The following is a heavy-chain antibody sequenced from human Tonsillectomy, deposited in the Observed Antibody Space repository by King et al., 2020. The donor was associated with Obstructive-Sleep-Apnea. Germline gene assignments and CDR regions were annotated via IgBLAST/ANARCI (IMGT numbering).Heavy chain of an antibody. V-gene: IGHV2-5*02. CDR2: IYWDDDK. D-gene: IGHD3-22*01. CDR3: AHRQEVYYDTSGFDY. CDR1: GFSLSTSGVC. Sequence: ITLKESGPTLVKPTQTLTLTCTFSGFSLSTSGVCVGWIRQPPGKALEWLALIYWDDDKRYSPSLKSRLTITKDTSKNQVVLTMTNMDPVDTATYYCAHRQEVYYDTSGFDYWGQGTLVTVSS. J-gene: IGHJ4*02.